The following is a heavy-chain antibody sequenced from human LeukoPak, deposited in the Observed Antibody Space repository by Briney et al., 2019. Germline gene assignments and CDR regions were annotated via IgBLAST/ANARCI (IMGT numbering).Heavy chain of an antibody. CDR2: VSNDGSNK. V-gene: IGHV3-30*18. Sequence: GGSLRLSCVASSFTFSRSGMHWVRQAPGKGLEWVAVVSNDGSNKHYADSVKGRFTISRDNSKNTLYLEMNSVRPEDTAVYYCAKDPGIAAAGPYYGMGVWGQGTTVTVSS. J-gene: IGHJ6*02. D-gene: IGHD6-13*01. CDR1: SFTFSRSG. CDR3: AKDPGIAAAGPYYGMGV.